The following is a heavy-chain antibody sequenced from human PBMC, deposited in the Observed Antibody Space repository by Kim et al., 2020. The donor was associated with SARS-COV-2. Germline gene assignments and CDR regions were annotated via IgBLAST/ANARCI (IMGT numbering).Heavy chain of an antibody. V-gene: IGHV4-34*01. Sequence: SETLSLTCAVYGGSFSGYYWSWIRQPPGKGLEWIGEINHSGSTNYNPSLKSRVTISVDTSKNQFSLKLSSVTAADTAVYYCARGCNYYDSSGYYYYFDYWGQGTLVTVSS. J-gene: IGHJ4*02. CDR3: ARGCNYYDSSGYYYYFDY. D-gene: IGHD3-22*01. CDR2: INHSGST. CDR1: GGSFSGYY.